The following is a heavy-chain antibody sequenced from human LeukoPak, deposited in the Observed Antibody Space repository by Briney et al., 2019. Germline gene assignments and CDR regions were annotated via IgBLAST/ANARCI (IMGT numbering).Heavy chain of an antibody. Sequence: PGGSLRLSCAASGFTFNTYSMTWVRQAPGKGLEWVSSIGTSTNYIYYADSVKGRFTISRDNAKNSLYLQMNSLRAEDTAVYYCAGEREDWGLAFDYWGQGTPVTVSS. J-gene: IGHJ4*02. V-gene: IGHV3-21*01. CDR1: GFTFNTYS. CDR3: AGEREDWGLAFDY. D-gene: IGHD3/OR15-3a*01. CDR2: IGTSTNYI.